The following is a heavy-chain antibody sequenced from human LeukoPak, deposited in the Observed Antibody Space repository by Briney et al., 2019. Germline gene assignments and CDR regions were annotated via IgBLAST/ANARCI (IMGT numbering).Heavy chain of an antibody. CDR1: GDSFSSYA. CDR3: ATYPGPTIQGSFDY. V-gene: IGHV1-46*01. CDR2: INPSGGST. Sequence: ASVKVSCKASGDSFSSYAIVWVRQAPGQGLEWMGIINPSGGSTSYAQKFQGRVTMTRDTSTSTVYMEMSSLRSDDTAMYYCATYPGPTIQGSFDYWGQGTLVTVSS. D-gene: IGHD5-18*01. J-gene: IGHJ4*02.